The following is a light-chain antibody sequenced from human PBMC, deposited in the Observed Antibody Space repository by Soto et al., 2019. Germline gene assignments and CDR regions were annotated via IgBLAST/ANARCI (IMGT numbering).Light chain of an antibody. CDR3: ATWDDSRNAYV. CDR2: DND. CDR1: SSNIGSNT. Sequence: QSVLTQSPSASGTPGQRVTISASGSSSNIGSNTVSWYQHLPGAAPKLVIYDNDERPSGVPARFSGSKSGTSASLAISGLQSEDEGDYYCATWDDSRNAYVFGPGTKLTVL. J-gene: IGLJ1*01. V-gene: IGLV1-44*01.